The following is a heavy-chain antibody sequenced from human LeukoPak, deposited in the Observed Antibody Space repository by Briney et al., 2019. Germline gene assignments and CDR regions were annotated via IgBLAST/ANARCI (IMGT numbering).Heavy chain of an antibody. CDR3: ALSGSYLDAFDI. CDR2: FDPEDGET. Sequence: ASVKVSRKVSGYTLTELSMHWVRQAPGKGLEWMGGFDPEDGETIYAQKFQGRVTMTEDTSTDTAYMELSSLRSEDTAVYYCALSGSYLDAFDIWGQGTMVTVSS. D-gene: IGHD1-26*01. CDR1: GYTLTELS. J-gene: IGHJ3*02. V-gene: IGHV1-24*01.